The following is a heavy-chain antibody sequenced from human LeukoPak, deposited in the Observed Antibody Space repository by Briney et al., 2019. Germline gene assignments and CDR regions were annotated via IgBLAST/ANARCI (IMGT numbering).Heavy chain of an antibody. J-gene: IGHJ4*02. D-gene: IGHD6-6*01. V-gene: IGHV1-18*01. Sequence: ASVKVSCKASGYTFTSDGISWVRQAPGQGLEWMGWISAYNGNTNYAQKLQGRVTMTTDTSTSTAYMELRSLRSDDTAVYYCARESQQFAPGFCDYWDQGTLVTVSS. CDR3: ARESQQFAPGFCDY. CDR1: GYTFTSDG. CDR2: ISAYNGNT.